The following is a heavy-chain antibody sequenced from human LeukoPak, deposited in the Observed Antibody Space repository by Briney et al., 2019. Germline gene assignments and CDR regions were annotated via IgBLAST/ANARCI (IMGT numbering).Heavy chain of an antibody. Sequence: PSETLSLTCDVSGFSITSGDYWGWIRQSPGGGLEWIGSISHRGDTYYIPSLRSRVTMSLDTSRNHFSLDLRSVSAADTVVYFCARVGPLAVGTGKRVYSFDYWGQGTLVTVSS. CDR3: ARVGPLAVGTGKRVYSFDY. D-gene: IGHD1-1*01. J-gene: IGHJ4*02. CDR2: ISHRGDT. V-gene: IGHV4-38-2*01. CDR1: GFSITSGDY.